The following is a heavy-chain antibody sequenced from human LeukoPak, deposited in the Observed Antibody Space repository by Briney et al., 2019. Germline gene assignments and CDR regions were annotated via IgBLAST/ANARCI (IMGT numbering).Heavy chain of an antibody. CDR1: GFTFSSYA. J-gene: IGHJ4*02. CDR3: ARGSGMWYSYGFFDY. Sequence: GGSLRLSCAASGFTFSSYAMHWVRQAPGKGLEYASAISSNGGSTYYANSVKGRFTISRDNSKNTLYLQMGSLRAEDMAVYYCARGSGMWYSYGFFDYWGQGTLVTVSS. CDR2: ISSNGGST. V-gene: IGHV3-64*01. D-gene: IGHD5-18*01.